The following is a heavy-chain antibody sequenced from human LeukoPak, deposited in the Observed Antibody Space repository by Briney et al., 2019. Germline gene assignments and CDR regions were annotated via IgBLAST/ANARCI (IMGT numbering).Heavy chain of an antibody. Sequence: ASVKVSCKASGYTFTRFTMHWVRQAPGQRLEWMGWINAGNGNTKYSQKFQGRVTITRDTSASTAYMELSSLRSEDTAVYYCASQIAVAGTGRYYYYGMDVWGQGTTVTVSS. CDR3: ASQIAVAGTGRYYYYGMDV. D-gene: IGHD6-19*01. CDR1: GYTFTRFT. CDR2: INAGNGNT. V-gene: IGHV1-3*01. J-gene: IGHJ6*02.